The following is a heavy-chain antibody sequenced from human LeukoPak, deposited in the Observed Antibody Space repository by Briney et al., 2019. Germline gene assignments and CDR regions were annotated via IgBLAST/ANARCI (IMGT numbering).Heavy chain of an antibody. CDR1: GYSFTSYW. D-gene: IGHD2-8*01. J-gene: IGHJ4*02. CDR3: ARGYCTNGVCYTLGEYDY. CDR2: IYPGDSDT. V-gene: IGHV5-51*01. Sequence: GESLKISCKGSGYSFTSYWIGWVRQMPGKGLEWMGIIYPGDSDTRYSPSFQGQVTISADKSISTAYLQWSSLKASDTAMYYCARGYCTNGVCYTLGEYDYWGQGTLVTVSS.